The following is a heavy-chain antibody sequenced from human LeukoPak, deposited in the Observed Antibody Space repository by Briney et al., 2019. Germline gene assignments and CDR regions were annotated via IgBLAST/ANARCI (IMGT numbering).Heavy chain of an antibody. Sequence: ASVKVSCKASGYXFTSYYIHWVRQAPGQGLEWMGIINPSGGSTSYAQKFQGRVTMTRDTSTSTVYMELSSLRSEDTAVYYCARAEYYDILTGYNYYFDYWGQGTLVTVSS. CDR2: INPSGGST. CDR1: GYXFTSYY. V-gene: IGHV1-46*01. D-gene: IGHD3-9*01. J-gene: IGHJ4*02. CDR3: ARAEYYDILTGYNYYFDY.